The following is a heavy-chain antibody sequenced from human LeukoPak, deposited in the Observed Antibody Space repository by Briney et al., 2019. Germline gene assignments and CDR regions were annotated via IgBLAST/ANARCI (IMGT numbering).Heavy chain of an antibody. J-gene: IGHJ4*02. CDR1: GGSISSYY. CDR2: IYYSGST. CDR3: ARDQSGWSFDY. D-gene: IGHD6-19*01. V-gene: IGHV4-59*01. Sequence: PSETPSLTCTVSGGSISSYYWSWIRQPPGKGLEWIGYIYYSGSTNYNPSLKSRVTISVDTSKNQFSLKLSSVTAADTAVYYCARDQSGWSFDYWGQGTLVTVSS.